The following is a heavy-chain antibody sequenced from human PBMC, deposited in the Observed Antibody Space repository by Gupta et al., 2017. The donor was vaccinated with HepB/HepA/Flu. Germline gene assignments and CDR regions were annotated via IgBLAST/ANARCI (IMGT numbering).Heavy chain of an antibody. D-gene: IGHD4-23*01. CDR2: ISGSGNST. CDR3: ANPRWQFDY. Sequence: EVQLLESGGGLVQPGGSLRLSCAASGFTFSSAAMSWVRQAPGKGLEWVSSISGSGNSTYYADFVKGRFTISRDNSKNTLYLQMNSLRAEDTAIYYCANPRWQFDYWGQGTLVTVSS. J-gene: IGHJ4*02. CDR1: GFTFSSAA. V-gene: IGHV3-23*01.